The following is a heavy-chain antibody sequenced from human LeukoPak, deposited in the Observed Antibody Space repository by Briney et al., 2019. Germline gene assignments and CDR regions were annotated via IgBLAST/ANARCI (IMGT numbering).Heavy chain of an antibody. Sequence: AESLQISCKGSGYCFISYWIGWVRQMPGRGLEWMGIIHPGNSDTRYSPSFQGQVTISVDKSINNAFLQWSSLKASDTAMYYCARQGIQLGGFFDYWGQGTLVTVSS. CDR3: ARQGIQLGGFFDY. V-gene: IGHV5-51*01. D-gene: IGHD1-1*01. CDR1: GYCFISYW. CDR2: IHPGNSDT. J-gene: IGHJ4*02.